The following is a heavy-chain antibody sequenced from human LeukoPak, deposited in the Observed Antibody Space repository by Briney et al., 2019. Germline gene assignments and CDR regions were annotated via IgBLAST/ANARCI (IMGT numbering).Heavy chain of an antibody. Sequence: GSLRLSCAASGFAFSDFYMSWVRQAPGKGLEWVSYITRSGPTIYYADSVKGRFTISRDNAKNSLFLQMNSLRAEDTAVYYCARDKQQLKGYYFDYWGQGTLVTVSS. J-gene: IGHJ4*02. CDR1: GFAFSDFY. D-gene: IGHD6-13*01. V-gene: IGHV3-11*04. CDR3: ARDKQQLKGYYFDY. CDR2: ITRSGPTI.